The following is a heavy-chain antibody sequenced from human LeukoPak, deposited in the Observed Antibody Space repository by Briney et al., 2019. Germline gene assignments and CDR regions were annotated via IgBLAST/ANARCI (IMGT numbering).Heavy chain of an antibody. CDR3: ARDSNSRYSYGMDV. V-gene: IGHV4-30-4*01. D-gene: IGHD6-13*01. CDR1: GVSISSGDYY. CDR2: IYYSGST. Sequence: SQTLSLTCTVSGVSISSGDYYWSWIRQPPGKGLEWIGYIYYSGSTYYNPSLKSRVTISVDTSKNQFSLKLSSVTAADTAVYYCARDSNSRYSYGMDVWGKGTTVTVSS. J-gene: IGHJ6*04.